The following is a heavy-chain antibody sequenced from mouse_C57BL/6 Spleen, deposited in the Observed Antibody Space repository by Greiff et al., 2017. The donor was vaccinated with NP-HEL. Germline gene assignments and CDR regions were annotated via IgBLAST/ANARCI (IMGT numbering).Heavy chain of an antibody. D-gene: IGHD1-1*01. V-gene: IGHV1-22*01. Sequence: EVQLQQSGPELVKPGASVKMSCKASGYTFTDYNMHWVKQSHGKSLEWIGYINPNNGGTSYNQKFKGKATLTVHKSSSTAYMELRSLTSEDSAVYYCARFYYGSSFAWFAYWGQGTLVTVSA. CDR1: GYTFTDYN. CDR2: INPNNGGT. CDR3: ARFYYGSSFAWFAY. J-gene: IGHJ3*01.